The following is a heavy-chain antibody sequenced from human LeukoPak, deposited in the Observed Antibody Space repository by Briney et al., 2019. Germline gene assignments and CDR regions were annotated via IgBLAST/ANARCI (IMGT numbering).Heavy chain of an antibody. D-gene: IGHD4-17*01. CDR3: ARVRGDYYMDV. CDR1: GFIFSSYW. Sequence: GGSLRLSCAASGFIFSSYWMTWVRQAPGEGLEWVANIKQHGSEKYYVDSAKGRFTISRDNAKNSLYLQMNSLRAEDTAVYYCARVRGDYYMDVWGKGTTVTVSS. J-gene: IGHJ6*03. V-gene: IGHV3-7*01. CDR2: IKQHGSEK.